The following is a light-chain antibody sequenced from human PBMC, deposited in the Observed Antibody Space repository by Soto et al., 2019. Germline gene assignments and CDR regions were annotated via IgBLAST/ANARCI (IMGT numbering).Light chain of an antibody. J-gene: IGLJ3*02. CDR3: MIWPSNAWV. Sequence: QSVLTQPPSSSASPGESARLTCTLPSDINVGSYNIYWYQQKPGSSPRYLLYYYSDSDKGQGSGVPSRFSGSKDASANTGILLISGLQSEDEADYYCMIWPSNAWVFGGGTQLTVL. CDR2: YYSDSDK. CDR1: SDINVGSYN. V-gene: IGLV5-37*01.